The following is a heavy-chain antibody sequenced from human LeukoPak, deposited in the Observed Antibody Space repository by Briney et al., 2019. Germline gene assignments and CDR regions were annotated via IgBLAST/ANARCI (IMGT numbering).Heavy chain of an antibody. CDR2: IWYDGSNK. CDR1: GFTFSSYG. CDR3: ARDRVANFFDY. J-gene: IGHJ4*02. V-gene: IGHV3-33*01. Sequence: GGSLRLSCAASGFTFSSYGMHWVRQAPGKGLEWVAGIWYDGSNKYYADSVKGGFTISRDNSKNTLYLQMNSLRAEDTAVYYCARDRVANFFDYWGQGTLVTVSS. D-gene: IGHD3-3*01.